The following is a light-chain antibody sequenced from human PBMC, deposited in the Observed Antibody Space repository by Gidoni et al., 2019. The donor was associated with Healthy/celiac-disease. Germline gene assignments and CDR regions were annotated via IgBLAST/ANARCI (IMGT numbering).Light chain of an antibody. Sequence: EIVLTHSPGTLSLSPGERATLSCRASQSVSSSYLAWYQQKPGQAPRLLIYGASSRATGIPDRFSGSGSGTDFTLTISRLEPEDFAVYYCQQYGSSWGSFGQGTKLEIK. CDR1: QSVSSSY. CDR3: QQYGSSWGS. CDR2: GAS. J-gene: IGKJ2*03. V-gene: IGKV3-20*01.